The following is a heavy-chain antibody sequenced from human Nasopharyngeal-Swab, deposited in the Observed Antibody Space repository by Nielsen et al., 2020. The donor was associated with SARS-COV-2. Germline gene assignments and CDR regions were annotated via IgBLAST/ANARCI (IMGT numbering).Heavy chain of an antibody. V-gene: IGHV3-48*04. CDR2: ISSSSSTI. J-gene: IGHJ4*01. D-gene: IGHD4-23*01. CDR1: GFTFSSYI. Sequence: GESLKISCAASGFTFSSYIMNWVRQAPGKGLEWVSYISSSSSTIYYADSVKGRFTISRDNAKNSLYLQMNSLRAEDTAVYYCARAGGNGLGITFFDYWGQGTLVTVSS. CDR3: ARAGGNGLGITFFDY.